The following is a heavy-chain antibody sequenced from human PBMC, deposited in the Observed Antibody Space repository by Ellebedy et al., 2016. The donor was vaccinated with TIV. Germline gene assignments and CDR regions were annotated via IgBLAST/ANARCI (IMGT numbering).Heavy chain of an antibody. V-gene: IGHV4-34*01. D-gene: IGHD6-19*01. CDR3: ARGARSSDRRFDS. CDR2: VLHSGGT. Sequence: MPSETLSLTCAVYGGSFNNYYWRWIRQPPGKGLEWIGEVLHSGGTAYNPSLKSRVTLSADTSKNQFSLNLTSVTAADTAVYYCARGARSSDRRFDSWGQGTLVTVSS. CDR1: GGSFNNYY. J-gene: IGHJ4*02.